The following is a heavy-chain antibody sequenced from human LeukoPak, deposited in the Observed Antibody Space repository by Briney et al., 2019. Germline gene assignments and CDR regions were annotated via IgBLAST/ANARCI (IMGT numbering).Heavy chain of an antibody. V-gene: IGHV3-53*05. J-gene: IGHJ6*03. CDR2: IYSGGTT. D-gene: IGHD6-13*01. CDR1: GFTVSSNY. Sequence: GGSLRLSCAASGFTVSSNYMNWVRQAPGKGLEWVSIIYSGGTTYYADSVKGRFTISRDNSKNTLYLQMNSLRAEDTAVYYCAKDQYESGSWWGDYYYYMDVWGKGTTVTVSS. CDR3: AKDQYESGSWWGDYYYYMDV.